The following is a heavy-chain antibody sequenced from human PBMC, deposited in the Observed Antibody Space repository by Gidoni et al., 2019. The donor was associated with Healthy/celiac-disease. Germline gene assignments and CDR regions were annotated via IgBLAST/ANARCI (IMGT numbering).Heavy chain of an antibody. CDR3: AKADCGGDCYFDY. J-gene: IGHJ4*02. CDR1: GFSFSSYA. CDR2: ISGSVGST. Sequence: EVQLLESGGGLVQPGGSLRLSCAASGFSFSSYAMSWVRQAPGKGLEWVSAISGSVGSTYYADSVKGRFTISRDNSKNTLYLQMNSLRAEDTAVYYCAKADCGGDCYFDYWGQGTLVTVSS. D-gene: IGHD2-21*02. V-gene: IGHV3-23*01.